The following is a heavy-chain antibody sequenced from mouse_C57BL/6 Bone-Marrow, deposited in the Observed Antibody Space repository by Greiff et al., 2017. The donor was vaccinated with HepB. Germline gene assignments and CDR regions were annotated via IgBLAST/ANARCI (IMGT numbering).Heavy chain of an antibody. D-gene: IGHD2-3*01. J-gene: IGHJ4*01. CDR3: TVYDGPDYYAMDY. V-gene: IGHV14-4*01. CDR2: IDPENGDT. Sequence: VQLQQSGAELVRPGASVKLSCTASGFNIKDDYMHWVKQRPEQGLEWIGWIDPENGDTEYASKFQGKATITADTSSNTAYLQLSSLTSEDTAVYYCTVYDGPDYYAMDYWGQGTSVTVSS. CDR1: GFNIKDDY.